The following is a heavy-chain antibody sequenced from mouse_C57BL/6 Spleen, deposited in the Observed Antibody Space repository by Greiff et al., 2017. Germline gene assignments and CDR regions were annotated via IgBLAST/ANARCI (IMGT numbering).Heavy chain of an antibody. CDR2: IDPSDSYT. CDR1: GYTFTSYW. J-gene: IGHJ2*01. Sequence: QVQLQQPGAELVKPGASVKLSCKASGYTFTSYWMQWVKQRPGQGLEWIGEIDPSDSYTNYNQKFKGKATLTVDTSSSTAYMQLSSLTSEDSAVYYCARDYCGSSYFDDWGKGTTLTVSS. V-gene: IGHV1-50*01. CDR3: ARDYCGSSYFDD. D-gene: IGHD1-1*01.